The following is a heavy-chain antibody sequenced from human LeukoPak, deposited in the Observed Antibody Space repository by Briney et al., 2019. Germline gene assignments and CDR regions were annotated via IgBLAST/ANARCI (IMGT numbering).Heavy chain of an antibody. V-gene: IGHV1-18*01. CDR1: GYTFTSYG. J-gene: IGHJ4*02. CDR3: ARATMSRRTDY. D-gene: IGHD3-10*02. CDR2: ISADNGNS. Sequence: ASVKVSCKASGYTFTSYGINWVRQAPGQGLEWMGWISADNGNSNYAQNFQGRVTMTTDTSTSTAYMELRSLRSDDTAVFYCARATMSRRTDYWGQGTLVTVSS.